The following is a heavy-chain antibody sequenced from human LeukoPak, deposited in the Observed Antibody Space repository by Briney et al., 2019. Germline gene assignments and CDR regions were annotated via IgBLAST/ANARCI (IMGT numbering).Heavy chain of an antibody. J-gene: IGHJ4*02. CDR3: ARDRGGWYYFDY. V-gene: IGHV1-46*01. CDR1: GYTFTSYC. Sequence: ASVKVSCKASGYTFTSYCMHWVRQAPGQGLEWMGIINPSGGSTSYAQKFQGRVTMTRDTSTSTVYMELSSLRSEDTAVYYCARDRGGWYYFDYWGQGTLVTLSS. D-gene: IGHD6-19*01. CDR2: INPSGGST.